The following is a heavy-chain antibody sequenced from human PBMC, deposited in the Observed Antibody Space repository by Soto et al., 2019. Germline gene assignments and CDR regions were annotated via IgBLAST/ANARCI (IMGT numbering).Heavy chain of an antibody. J-gene: IGHJ6*02. CDR2: ISGSGGST. V-gene: IGHV3-23*01. D-gene: IGHD6-13*01. CDR1: GFTFSSYA. Sequence: EVQLLESGGGLVQPGGPLRLSCAASGFTFSSYAMSWVRQAPGKGLEWVSAISGSGGSTYYAASVKGRFTISRDNSKNTLYLQMNSLRAEDTAVYYCAKEVRSSWANYYYYGMDVWGQGTTVTVSS. CDR3: AKEVRSSWANYYYYGMDV.